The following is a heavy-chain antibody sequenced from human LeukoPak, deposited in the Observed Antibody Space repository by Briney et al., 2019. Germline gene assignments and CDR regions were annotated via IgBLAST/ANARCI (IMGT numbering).Heavy chain of an antibody. Sequence: GGSLRLSCAASGFTFDDYAMHWVRQAPGKGLEWVSGISWNSGSIGYADSVKGRFTISRDNAKNSLYLQMNSLRAEDTALYYCAKDKTAWSGWRYYFDYWGQGTLVTVSS. V-gene: IGHV3-9*01. CDR3: AKDKTAWSGWRYYFDY. CDR1: GFTFDDYA. D-gene: IGHD6-19*01. J-gene: IGHJ4*02. CDR2: ISWNSGSI.